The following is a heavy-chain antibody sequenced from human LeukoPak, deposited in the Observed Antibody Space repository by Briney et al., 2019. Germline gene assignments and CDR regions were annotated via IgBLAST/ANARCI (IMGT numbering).Heavy chain of an antibody. CDR1: GGSFSGYY. Sequence: PSETLSLTCAVYGGSFSGYYWSWIRQPPGKGLEWIGEINHSGSTNYNPSLKSRVTLSVDTSKNQFSLKLSSVTAADTAVYYCASVYYYDSSGYSDPYYFDYWGQGTLVTVSS. J-gene: IGHJ4*02. CDR2: INHSGST. CDR3: ASVYYYDSSGYSDPYYFDY. V-gene: IGHV4-34*01. D-gene: IGHD3-22*01.